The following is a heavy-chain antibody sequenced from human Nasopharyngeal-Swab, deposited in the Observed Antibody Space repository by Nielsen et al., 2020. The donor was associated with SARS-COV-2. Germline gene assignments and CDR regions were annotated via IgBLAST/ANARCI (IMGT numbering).Heavy chain of an antibody. D-gene: IGHD3-10*01. CDR1: GDSVSSNSAA. CDR3: ARGKLLWFGELSRRVYYFDY. J-gene: IGHJ4*02. Sequence: SQTLSLTCAISGDSVSSNSAAWNWIRQSPSRGLEWLGRTYYRSKWYNDYAVSVKSRMTINPDTSKNQFSLQLNSVTPEDTAVYYRARGKLLWFGELSRRVYYFDYWGQGTLVTVSS. V-gene: IGHV6-1*01. CDR2: TYYRSKWYN.